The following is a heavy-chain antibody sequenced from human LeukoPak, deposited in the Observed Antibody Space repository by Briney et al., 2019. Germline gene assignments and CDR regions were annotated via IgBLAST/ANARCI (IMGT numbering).Heavy chain of an antibody. D-gene: IGHD3-10*01. J-gene: IGHJ4*02. V-gene: IGHV4-39*07. CDR3: ARGVRGPFDY. CDR2: IYYSGST. CDR1: GGSISSSSYY. Sequence: SETLSLTCTVSGGSISSSSYYWGWIRRPPGKGLEWIGSIYYSGSTYYNPSLKSRVTISVDTSKNQFSLKLSSVTVADTAVYYCARGVRGPFDYWGQGTLVTVSS.